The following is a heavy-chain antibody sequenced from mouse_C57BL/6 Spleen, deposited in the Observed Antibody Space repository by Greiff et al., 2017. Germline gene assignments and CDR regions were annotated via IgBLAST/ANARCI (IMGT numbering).Heavy chain of an antibody. V-gene: IGHV14-1*01. CDR3: TRGTTEPFFAY. Sequence: VHVKQSGAELVRPGASVKLSCTASGFNIKDYYMHWVKQRPEQGLEWIGRIDPEDGDTEYAPKFQGKATMTADTSSNTAYLQLSSLTSEDTAVYYCTRGTTEPFFAYWGQGTLVTVSA. D-gene: IGHD1-1*01. CDR2: IDPEDGDT. CDR1: GFNIKDYY. J-gene: IGHJ3*01.